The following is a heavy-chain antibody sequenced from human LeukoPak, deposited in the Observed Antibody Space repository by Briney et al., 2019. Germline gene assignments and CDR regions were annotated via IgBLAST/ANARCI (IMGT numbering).Heavy chain of an antibody. CDR3: AKSNIVVVVAATQEYFQH. J-gene: IGHJ1*01. CDR1: GFTFSSYG. CDR2: ISYDGSNK. V-gene: IGHV3-30*18. Sequence: GGSLRLSCAASGFTFSSYGMHWVRQAPGKGLEWVAVISYDGSNKYYADSAKGRFTISRDNSKNTLYLQMNSLRAEDTAVYYCAKSNIVVVVAATQEYFQHWGQGTLVTVSS. D-gene: IGHD2-15*01.